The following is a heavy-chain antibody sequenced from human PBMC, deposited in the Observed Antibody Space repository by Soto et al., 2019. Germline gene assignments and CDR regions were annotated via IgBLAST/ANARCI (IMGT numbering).Heavy chain of an antibody. CDR3: AREGWPLLQSGMDV. V-gene: IGHV3-48*02. CDR1: GFTFGHYS. J-gene: IGHJ6*02. Sequence: EVQLVESGGGLIQRGGSLRLSCAASGFTFGHYSMNWVLQAPGKGPEWVSYISSDNRTINYADSVKGRFIITRDNAKKSLYLQMHSLRDEDAAVYYCAREGWPLLQSGMDVWGQGTTVTVSS. D-gene: IGHD2-15*01. CDR2: ISSDNRTI.